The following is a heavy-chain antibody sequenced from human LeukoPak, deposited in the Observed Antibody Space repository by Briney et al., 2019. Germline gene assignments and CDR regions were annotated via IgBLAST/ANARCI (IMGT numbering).Heavy chain of an antibody. D-gene: IGHD3-3*01. Sequence: GASVKVSCKASGYTFTSYDINWVRQATGQGLEWMGWMNPNSGNTGYAQKFQGRVTMTRSTSISTAYMELSSLRSEDTAVYYCARAGSGYSLHSPYYFDYWGQGTLVTVSS. CDR1: GYTFTSYD. J-gene: IGHJ4*02. CDR2: MNPNSGNT. CDR3: ARAGSGYSLHSPYYFDY. V-gene: IGHV1-8*01.